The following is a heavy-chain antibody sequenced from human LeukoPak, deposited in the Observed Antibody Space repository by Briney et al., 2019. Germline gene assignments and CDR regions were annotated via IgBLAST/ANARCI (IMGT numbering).Heavy chain of an antibody. CDR1: GFTFSSYG. J-gene: IGHJ4*02. CDR3: AREAYYYGSGSYYYY. CDR2: IWYDGSNK. Sequence: GGSLRLSCAASGFTFSSYGMHWVRQAPGKGLEWVAVIWYDGSNKYYADSVKGRFTISRDNSKNTLYLQMNSLRAEDTAVYYCAREAYYYGSGSYYYYWGQGTLVTASS. V-gene: IGHV3-33*01. D-gene: IGHD3-10*01.